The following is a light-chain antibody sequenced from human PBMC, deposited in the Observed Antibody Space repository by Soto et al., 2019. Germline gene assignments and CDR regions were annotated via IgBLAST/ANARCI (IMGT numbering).Light chain of an antibody. CDR3: LQYNGYYRT. CDR1: QSISSW. J-gene: IGKJ1*01. CDR2: DAS. Sequence: DIQMTQSPSTLSASVVDRVTITCLASQSISSWLAWYQQKPGKAPNLLIYDASSLESGVPSRFSGSGSGTEFTLTISSLQPDDFATYYCLQYNGYYRTFGQGTKVDI. V-gene: IGKV1-5*01.